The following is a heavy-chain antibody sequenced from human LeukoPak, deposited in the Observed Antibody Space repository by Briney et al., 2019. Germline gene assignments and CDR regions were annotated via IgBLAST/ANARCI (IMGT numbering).Heavy chain of an antibody. D-gene: IGHD6-19*01. V-gene: IGHV3-48*03. CDR1: GFTFRSYE. J-gene: IGHJ4*02. Sequence: GGSLRLSCAASGFTFRSYEMNWVRQAPGKGLEWVSYISSSGSTIYYADSVKGRFTISRDNAKNSLYLQMNSLRAEDTAVYYCARDAYSSGLLGLDWGQGTLVTVSS. CDR2: ISSSGSTI. CDR3: ARDAYSSGLLGLD.